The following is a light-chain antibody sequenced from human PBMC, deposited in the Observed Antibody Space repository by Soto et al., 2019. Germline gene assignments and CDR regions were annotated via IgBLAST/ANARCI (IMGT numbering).Light chain of an antibody. J-gene: IGKJ1*01. Sequence: EIGLTQSPGTLSLSPGERATLSCRASQSVSSSYLAWYQQKPGQAPRLLIYGASSRATGIPDRFSGSGSGTDFTLTISRLEPEDFAVYYCQQYGRPFGQGTKV. CDR3: QQYGRP. CDR1: QSVSSSY. V-gene: IGKV3-20*01. CDR2: GAS.